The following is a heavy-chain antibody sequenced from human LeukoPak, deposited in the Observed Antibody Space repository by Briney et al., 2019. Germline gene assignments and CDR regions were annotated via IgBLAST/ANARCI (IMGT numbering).Heavy chain of an antibody. CDR2: ISSSSSHA. J-gene: IGHJ4*02. CDR3: TTGRYYFDY. Sequence: PGGSLRLSCAASGFTFSDYYMSWIRQAQGKGLEWVSYISSSSSHANYADSVKGRFTISRDNAENSLFLQINNLRAEDTAVYYCTTGRYYFDYWGQGTLVTVSS. V-gene: IGHV3-11*05. CDR1: GFTFSDYY.